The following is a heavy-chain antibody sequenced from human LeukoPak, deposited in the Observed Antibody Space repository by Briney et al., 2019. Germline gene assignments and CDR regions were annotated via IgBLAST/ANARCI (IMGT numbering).Heavy chain of an antibody. CDR1: GGSFSGYY. J-gene: IGHJ3*02. CDR2: INHSGST. V-gene: IGHV4-34*01. CDR3: ARGYNWDGAAFDI. Sequence: SETLSLTCAVYGGSFSGYYWSWIRQPPGKGLEWIGEINHSGSTNYNPSLKSRVTISVDTSKNQFSLKLSSVTAADTAVYYCARGYNWDGAAFDIWGQGTKVTVSS. D-gene: IGHD1-20*01.